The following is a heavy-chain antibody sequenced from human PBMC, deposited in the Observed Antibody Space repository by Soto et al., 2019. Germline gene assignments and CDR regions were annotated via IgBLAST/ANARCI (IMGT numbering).Heavy chain of an antibody. CDR2: IWNDGSNS. CDR3: ARRQIPPPTRGAANARGGMDV. Sequence: QVQLVESGGGVVQPGRSLRLSCAASGFTFNNYGMHWVRQAPGKGLEWLAVIWNDGSNSSYANSVKGRFTISRDNSKITLYLQMSGLRAEDTAVYYCARRQIPPPTRGAANARGGMDVWGQGTTVTVSS. CDR1: GFTFNNYG. J-gene: IGHJ6*02. D-gene: IGHD6-13*01. V-gene: IGHV3-33*01.